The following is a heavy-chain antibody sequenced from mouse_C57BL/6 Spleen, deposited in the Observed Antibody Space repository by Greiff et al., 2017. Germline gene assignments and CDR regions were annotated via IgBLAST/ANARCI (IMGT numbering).Heavy chain of an antibody. Sequence: LMESGAELVRPGASVTLSCKASGYTFTDYEMHWVKQTPVHGLEWIGAIDPETGGTAYNQKFKGKAILTADKSSSTAYMELRSLTSEDSAVYYCTGWDSFYFDYWGQGTTLTVSS. D-gene: IGHD4-1*01. J-gene: IGHJ2*01. CDR1: GYTFTDYE. V-gene: IGHV1-15*01. CDR2: IDPETGGT. CDR3: TGWDSFYFDY.